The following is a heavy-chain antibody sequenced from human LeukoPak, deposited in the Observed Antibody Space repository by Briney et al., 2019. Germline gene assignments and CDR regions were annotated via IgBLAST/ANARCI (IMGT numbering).Heavy chain of an antibody. D-gene: IGHD3-22*01. CDR2: ISWNSGSI. CDR1: GFTFDDYA. Sequence: GGSLRLSCAASGFTFDDYAMHWVRQAPGKGLEWVSGISWNSGSIGYADSVKSRFTVSRDNAKNSLFLQMNSLRAEDTAVYYCARDNSDYDSSFFDYWGQGTLVTVSS. J-gene: IGHJ4*02. CDR3: ARDNSDYDSSFFDY. V-gene: IGHV3-9*01.